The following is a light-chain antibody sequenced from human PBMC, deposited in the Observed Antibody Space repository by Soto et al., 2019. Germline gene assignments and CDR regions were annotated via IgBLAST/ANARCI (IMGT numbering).Light chain of an antibody. CDR2: EVN. J-gene: IGLJ1*01. V-gene: IGLV2-8*01. CDR3: SSYAGSSNV. Sequence: LTQPPSASGSPGQSVAISCTGTSSDVGGYNYVSWYQQHPGKAPKLMIYEVNKRPSGVPDRFSGSKSGNTASLTVSGLQAEDEADYYCSSYAGSSNVFGTGTKV. CDR1: SSDVGGYNY.